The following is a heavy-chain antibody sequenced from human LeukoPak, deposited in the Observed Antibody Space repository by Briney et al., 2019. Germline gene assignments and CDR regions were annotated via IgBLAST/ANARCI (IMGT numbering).Heavy chain of an antibody. J-gene: IGHJ3*02. D-gene: IGHD3-16*01. CDR3: ARAWGFGPSDAFDI. CDR2: ISAYNGNT. Sequence: ASVKVSCKASGYTFTSYGISWVRQAPGQGLEWMGWISAYNGNTNYAQKLQGRDTMTTDASTSTAYMELRSLRSDDTAVYYCARAWGFGPSDAFDIWGQGTMVTVSS. CDR1: GYTFTSYG. V-gene: IGHV1-18*01.